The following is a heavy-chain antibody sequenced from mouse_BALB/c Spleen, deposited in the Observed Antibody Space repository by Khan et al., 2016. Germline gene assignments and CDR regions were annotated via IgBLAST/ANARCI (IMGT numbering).Heavy chain of an antibody. D-gene: IGHD3-2*01. J-gene: IGHJ3*01. CDR2: IYPGDGDT. V-gene: IGHV1-80*01. CDR3: ARGGTARAPFTY. Sequence: QVQLQQSGAELVRPGSSVKISCKASGYAFSSYWMNWVKQRPGQGLEWIGQIYPGDGDTNNNGKIKGKATLTADKSSSTAYMQLSSLTSEDSAVYFCARGGTARAPFTYWGQGTLVTVSA. CDR1: GYAFSSYW.